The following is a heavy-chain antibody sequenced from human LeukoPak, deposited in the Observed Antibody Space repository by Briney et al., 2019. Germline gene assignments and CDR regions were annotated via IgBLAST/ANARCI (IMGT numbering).Heavy chain of an antibody. D-gene: IGHD3-10*01. Sequence: ASVKVSCKASGYTFTSYYIHWVRQAPGQGLEWMGWINSNSGDTNYAQKLQGRVTMTTDTSTSTAYMELRSLRSDDTAVYYCARVVGYYGSGSYYNENTPFYYYYYMDVWGKGTTVTVSS. J-gene: IGHJ6*03. CDR2: INSNSGDT. V-gene: IGHV1-18*04. CDR3: ARVVGYYGSGSYYNENTPFYYYYYMDV. CDR1: GYTFTSYY.